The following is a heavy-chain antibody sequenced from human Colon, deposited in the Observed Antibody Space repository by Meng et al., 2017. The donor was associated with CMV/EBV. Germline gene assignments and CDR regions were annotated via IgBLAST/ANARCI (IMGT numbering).Heavy chain of an antibody. CDR3: AKDDY. CDR1: GFTFSSYA. CDR2: IYSGGSST. V-gene: IGHV3-23*03. Sequence: GALKISCAASGFTFSSYAMSWVRQAPGKGLEWVSVIYSGGSSTYYADSVKGRFTISRDNSKNTLYLQMNSLRAEDTAVYYCAKDDYWGQGTLVTVSS. J-gene: IGHJ4*02.